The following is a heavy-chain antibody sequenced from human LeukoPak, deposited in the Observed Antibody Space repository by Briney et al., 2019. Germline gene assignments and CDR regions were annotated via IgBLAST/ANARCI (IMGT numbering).Heavy chain of an antibody. V-gene: IGHV3-74*01. D-gene: IGHD5-18*01. J-gene: IGHJ4*02. CDR3: ARGNDGYPYYFDY. CDR1: GFTFSRYW. CDR2: INSDGSRT. Sequence: GGSLRLSCAASGFTFSRYWMQWARQAPGKGLVWVSRINSDGSRTSYADSVKGRFTISRDNAKNTLYLQMKSLRAEDMAVYYCARGNDGYPYYFDYWGQGTLVTVSS.